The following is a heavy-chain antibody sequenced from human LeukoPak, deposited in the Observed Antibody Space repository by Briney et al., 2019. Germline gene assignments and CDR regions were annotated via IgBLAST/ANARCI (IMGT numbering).Heavy chain of an antibody. CDR3: ARDAGTSCNDY. Sequence: GGSLRLSCAASGFTFSSYAMHWVRQAPGKGLEYVSAISSNGGSTYYANSVKGRFTISRDNSKNTLYLQMGSLRAEDMAVYYCARDAGTSCNDYWGQGTLVTVSS. D-gene: IGHD2-2*01. CDR1: GFTFSSYA. V-gene: IGHV3-64*01. CDR2: ISSNGGST. J-gene: IGHJ4*02.